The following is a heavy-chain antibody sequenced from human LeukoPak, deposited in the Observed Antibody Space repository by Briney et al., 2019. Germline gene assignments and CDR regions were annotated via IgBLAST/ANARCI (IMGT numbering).Heavy chain of an antibody. D-gene: IGHD3-9*01. J-gene: IGHJ4*02. V-gene: IGHV4-61*01. CDR2: ISYRGTT. Sequence: SETLSLTCTVAGGSVTTGRYYWSWIRQSPGEGLEWIGYISYRGTTNYNPSLKSRITISVDTSKNQFSLKVISVTAADTAVYYCVREHDWGDFDYWGQGTLVTVSS. CDR1: GGSVTTGRYY. CDR3: VREHDWGDFDY.